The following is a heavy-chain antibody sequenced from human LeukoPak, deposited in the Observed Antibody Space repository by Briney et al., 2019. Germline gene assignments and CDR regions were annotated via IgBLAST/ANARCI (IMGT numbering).Heavy chain of an antibody. CDR3: ARDYASGYYGWLDP. CDR2: MHYSGNT. CDR1: GGSINNYY. J-gene: IGHJ5*02. V-gene: IGHV4-59*01. Sequence: SETLSLTCTASGGSINNYYWSWIRQPPGKRLEWIGYMHYSGNTNYNPSLKSRVTMSVDTSKSQFYLKLNSVTAADTAVYYCARDYASGYYGWLDPWGQGTLITVSS. D-gene: IGHD3-3*01.